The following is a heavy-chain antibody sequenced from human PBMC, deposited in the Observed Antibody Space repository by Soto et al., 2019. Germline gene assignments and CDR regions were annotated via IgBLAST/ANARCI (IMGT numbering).Heavy chain of an antibody. CDR3: AKDSPYYYDSSGYYRYFDY. CDR1: GFTFSSYA. J-gene: IGHJ4*02. Sequence: GSLRLSCAASGFTFSSYAMSWVRQAPGKGLEWVSAISGSGGSTYYADSVKGRFTISRDNSKNTLYLQMNSLRAEDTAVYYCAKDSPYYYDSSGYYRYFDYWGQGTLVTVSS. CDR2: ISGSGGST. D-gene: IGHD3-22*01. V-gene: IGHV3-23*01.